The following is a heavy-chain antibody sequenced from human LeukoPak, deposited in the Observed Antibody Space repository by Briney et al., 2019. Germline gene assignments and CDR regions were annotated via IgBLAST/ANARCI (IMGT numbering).Heavy chain of an antibody. J-gene: IGHJ4*02. V-gene: IGHV3-53*01. CDR3: ARVRQWLVDY. CDR1: GFTVSSNY. Sequence: PGGSLRISCAASGFTVSSNYMSWVRQAPGKGLEWVSVIYSGGNTYHADSVKGRFTISRDNSKNTLYLQMSSLRAEDTAVYYCARVRQWLVDYWGQGTLVTVSS. CDR2: IYSGGNT. D-gene: IGHD6-19*01.